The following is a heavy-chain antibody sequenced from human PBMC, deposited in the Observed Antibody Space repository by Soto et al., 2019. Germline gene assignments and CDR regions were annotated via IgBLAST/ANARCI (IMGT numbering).Heavy chain of an antibody. Sequence: GGSLRLSCAASGFTFSSYSMNWVRQAPGKGLEWVSSISSSSSYIYYADSVKGRFTISRDNATNSLYLQMNSLRAEDTAVYYCAREGNYDFWSGPDPYYYYMDVWGKGTTVTVSS. CDR1: GFTFSSYS. V-gene: IGHV3-21*01. D-gene: IGHD3-3*01. J-gene: IGHJ6*03. CDR2: ISSSSSYI. CDR3: AREGNYDFWSGPDPYYYYMDV.